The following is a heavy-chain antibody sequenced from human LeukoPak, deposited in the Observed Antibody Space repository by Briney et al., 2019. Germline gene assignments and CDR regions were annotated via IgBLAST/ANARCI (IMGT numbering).Heavy chain of an antibody. V-gene: IGHV3-74*01. J-gene: IGHJ4*02. CDR2: ISHDGII. Sequence: GGSLRLSCETAGFTFSSCVMHWVRRTPAKGLVWVSRISHDGIISYADSVKGRFTISRDNAKNTLTLQMNSLRVEDTAVYFCARDWVYKIDYWGRGTLVTVSS. CDR3: ARDWVYKIDY. D-gene: IGHD5-24*01. CDR1: GFTFSSCV.